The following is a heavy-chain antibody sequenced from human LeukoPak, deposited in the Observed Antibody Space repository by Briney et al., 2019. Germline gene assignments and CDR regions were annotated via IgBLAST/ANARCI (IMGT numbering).Heavy chain of an antibody. CDR3: AREIGGVVVRGFDP. CDR2: IYTSGST. D-gene: IGHD3-3*01. Sequence: SETLSLTCTVSGGSISSYYWSWIRQPPGKGLEWIGRIYTSGSTNYNPSLKSRVTISVDTSKNQFSLKLSSVTAADTAVYYCAREIGGVVVRGFDPWGQGTLVTVSS. J-gene: IGHJ5*02. CDR1: GGSISSYY. V-gene: IGHV4-4*08.